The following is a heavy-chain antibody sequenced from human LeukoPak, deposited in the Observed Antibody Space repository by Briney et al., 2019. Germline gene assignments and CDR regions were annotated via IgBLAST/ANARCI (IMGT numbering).Heavy chain of an antibody. D-gene: IGHD3-10*01. CDR3: ARGTAMVRGVIPGDY. V-gene: IGHV1-18*01. CDR1: GYTFTSYS. J-gene: IGHJ4*02. Sequence: ASVKVSCKASGYTFTSYSISWVRQAPGQGLEWMGWISAYNGNTNYAQKLQGRVTMTTDTSTSTAYMELRSLKSDDTAVYYCARGTAMVRGVIPGDYWGQGTLVTVSS. CDR2: ISAYNGNT.